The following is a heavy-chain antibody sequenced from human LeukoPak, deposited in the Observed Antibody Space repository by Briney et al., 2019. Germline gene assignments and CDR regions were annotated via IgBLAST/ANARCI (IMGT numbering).Heavy chain of an antibody. CDR1: GLTVSSNY. Sequence: GGSLRLSCAASGLTVSSNYMSWVRQAPGKGLEWVSVIYSGGSTYYADSVKGRFTISRDNSKNTLYLQMNSLRAEDTAVYYCAREEVVVVPAANDYYYYYGMDVWGQGTTVTVSS. CDR3: AREEVVVVPAANDYYYYYGMDV. V-gene: IGHV3-53*01. J-gene: IGHJ6*02. CDR2: IYSGGST. D-gene: IGHD2-2*01.